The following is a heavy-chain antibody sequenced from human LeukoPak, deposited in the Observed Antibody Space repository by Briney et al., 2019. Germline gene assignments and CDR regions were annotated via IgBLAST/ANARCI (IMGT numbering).Heavy chain of an antibody. CDR2: ISGSGGST. CDR1: GFTFSSYA. D-gene: IGHD1-26*01. Sequence: GGSLRLSCAASGFTFSSYAMSWVRQAPGKGLEWVSAISGSGGSTYYADSVKGRFTISRDNAKNTLYLQMNSLRAEDTAVYYCARSYSGSYHYWGQGTLVTVSS. V-gene: IGHV3-23*01. CDR3: ARSYSGSYHY. J-gene: IGHJ4*02.